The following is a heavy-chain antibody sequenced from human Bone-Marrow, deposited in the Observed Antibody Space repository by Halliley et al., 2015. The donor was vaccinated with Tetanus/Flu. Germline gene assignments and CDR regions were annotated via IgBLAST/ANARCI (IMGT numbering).Heavy chain of an antibody. J-gene: IGHJ6*02. CDR3: AEQDEQHLYYHGLDV. Sequence: VASISGGGSSTYYTDTVKGRFTISRDNLRDTVYLHMNSLRAEDTAVYYCAEQDEQHLYYHGLDVWGQGTTITVSS. CDR2: ISGGGSST. V-gene: IGHV3-23*01.